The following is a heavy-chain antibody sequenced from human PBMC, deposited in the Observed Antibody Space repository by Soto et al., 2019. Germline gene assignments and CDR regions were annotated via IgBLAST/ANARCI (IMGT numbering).Heavy chain of an antibody. V-gene: IGHV4-30-2*01. D-gene: IGHD3-16*02. CDR1: GGSIGGAGYS. CDR2: IYESGTI. CDR3: ARAQFYYVSGNYRNLMFDS. Sequence: QLQLQQSGSGLVKPSQTLSLTCAVSGGSIGGAGYSWSWIRQPPGGGLDWIGYIYESGTILYNPSLKTRLTISLNWSDKQFSLTLNSVTAADTAVYYCARAQFYYVSGNYRNLMFDSWGQGTQVTVSS. J-gene: IGHJ5*01.